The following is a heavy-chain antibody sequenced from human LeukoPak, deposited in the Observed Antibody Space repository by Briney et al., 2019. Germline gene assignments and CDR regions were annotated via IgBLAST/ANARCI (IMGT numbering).Heavy chain of an antibody. D-gene: IGHD3-9*01. CDR3: VAGTGYSDFDY. Sequence: PGGSLRLSCAASGFTFSNAWMSWVRQAPGKGLEWVGRIKSKTDGGTTDSAAPVKGRFTISRDDSKNTLYLQMNSLKTEDTAVYYCVAGTGYSDFDYWGQGTLVTVSS. CDR1: GFTFSNAW. V-gene: IGHV3-15*01. J-gene: IGHJ4*02. CDR2: IKSKTDGGTT.